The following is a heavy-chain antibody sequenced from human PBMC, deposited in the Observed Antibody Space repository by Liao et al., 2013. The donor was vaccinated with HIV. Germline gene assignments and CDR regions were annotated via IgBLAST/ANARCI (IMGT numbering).Heavy chain of an antibody. V-gene: IGHV4-34*01. J-gene: IGHJ6*03. Sequence: QVQLQQWGAGLLKPSETLSLTCAVYGGSFSGYYWSWIRQPPGKGLEWIGEINHSGSTNYNPSLKSRVTISVDTSKNQFSLKLSSVTAADTAVYYCARRWLYYYYMDVWGKGTTVTVSS. CDR1: GGSFSGYY. CDR2: INHSGST. D-gene: IGHD5-12*01. CDR3: ARRWLYYYYMDV.